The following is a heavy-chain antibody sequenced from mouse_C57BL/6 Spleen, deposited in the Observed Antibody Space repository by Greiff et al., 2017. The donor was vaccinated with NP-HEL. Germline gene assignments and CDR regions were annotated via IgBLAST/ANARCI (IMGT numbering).Heavy chain of an antibody. V-gene: IGHV1-50*01. Sequence: QVQLQQPGAELVKPGASVKLSCKASGYTFTSYWMQWVKQRPGQGLGWIGEIDPSDSYTNYNQKFKGKATLTVDTSSRTAYMQLSSLTSEDAAVYYCARTTTDGFAYWGQGTLVTVSA. CDR2: IDPSDSYT. CDR1: GYTFTSYW. J-gene: IGHJ3*01. CDR3: ARTTTDGFAY. D-gene: IGHD1-1*01.